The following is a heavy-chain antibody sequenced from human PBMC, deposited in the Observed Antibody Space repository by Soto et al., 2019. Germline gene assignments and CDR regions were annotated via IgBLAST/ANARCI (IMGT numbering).Heavy chain of an antibody. CDR1: GFTFSSYA. J-gene: IGHJ6*02. V-gene: IGHV3-23*01. CDR3: AKGGTTIPNSGHYYYYGMDV. D-gene: IGHD5-12*01. Sequence: GSLRLSCAASGFTFSSYAMSWVRQAPGKGLEWVSAISGSGGSTYYADSVKGRFTTSRDNSKNTLYLQMNSLRAEDTAVYYCAKGGTTIPNSGHYYYYGMDVWGQGTTVTVSS. CDR2: ISGSGGST.